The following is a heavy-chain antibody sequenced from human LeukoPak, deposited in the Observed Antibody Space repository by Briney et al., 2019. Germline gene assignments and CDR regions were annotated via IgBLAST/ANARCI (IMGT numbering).Heavy chain of an antibody. D-gene: IGHD4-11*01. CDR1: GGSISSYY. J-gene: IGHJ6*03. V-gene: IGHV4-59*12. CDR2: IYYSGGT. Sequence: SETLSLTCTVSGGSISSYYWSWIRQPPGKGLEWIGYIYYSGGTYYNPSLRSRVTISVDTSKNQFSLKLSSVTAADTAVYYCARGNLWDYRRYYYYMDVWGKGTTVTVSS. CDR3: ARGNLWDYRRYYYYMDV.